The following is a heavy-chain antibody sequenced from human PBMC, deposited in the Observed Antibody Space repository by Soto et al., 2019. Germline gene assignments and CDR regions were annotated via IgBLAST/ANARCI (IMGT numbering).Heavy chain of an antibody. Sequence: QITLTESGPTLVKPTQTLTLTCSFSGFSLNTPGTGVGWIRQRPGEALEWLALVYWDDEKRYSPSLRGRLTISKDTPRNQVVLTMINVDPVDTGTYNCANRPPAYSGYDLAYWGQGTLVIVSS. CDR1: GFSLNTPGTG. CDR2: VYWDDEK. V-gene: IGHV2-5*02. D-gene: IGHD5-12*01. J-gene: IGHJ4*02. CDR3: ANRPPAYSGYDLAY.